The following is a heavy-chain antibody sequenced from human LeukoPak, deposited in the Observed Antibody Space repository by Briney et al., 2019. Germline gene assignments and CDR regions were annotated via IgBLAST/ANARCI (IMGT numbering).Heavy chain of an antibody. J-gene: IGHJ4*02. CDR1: GASVRSHY. Sequence: PSETLSLTCTVSGASVRSHYWSWFRQTPGKGLEWIGYIYHSGSTRYNPSLKSRAIISVETSKSQFFLRLTSVTAAATAVYYCCAEYEFGDYEYWGQGSLVTVSS. CDR3: CAEYEFGDYEY. D-gene: IGHD3/OR15-3a*01. V-gene: IGHV4-59*02. CDR2: IYHSGST.